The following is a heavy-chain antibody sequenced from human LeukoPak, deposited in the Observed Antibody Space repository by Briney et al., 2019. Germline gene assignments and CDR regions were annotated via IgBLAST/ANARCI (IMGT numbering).Heavy chain of an antibody. CDR1: GGSFSGYY. D-gene: IGHD6-13*01. CDR2: INHSGST. V-gene: IGHV4-34*01. Sequence: SETLSLTCAVYGGSFSGYYWSWIRQHPGKGLEWIGEINHSGSTNYNPSLKSRVTISVDTSKNQFSLKLSSVTAADTAVYYCARGVRSSWYGVADWFDPWGQGTLVTVSS. CDR3: ARGVRSSWYGVADWFDP. J-gene: IGHJ5*02.